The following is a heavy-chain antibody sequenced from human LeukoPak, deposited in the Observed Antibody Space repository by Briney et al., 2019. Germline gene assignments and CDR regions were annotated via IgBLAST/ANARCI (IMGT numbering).Heavy chain of an antibody. J-gene: IGHJ4*02. CDR3: VRRPVEAMGFFDY. CDR1: GYTFSRNG. CDR2: ISAYNGNT. V-gene: IGHV1-18*01. Sequence: ASVKVSCKASGYTFSRNGVSWLRQAPGQGLEWLGWISAYNGNTNYAQKFQGRVIVTTDTSTSTTYMELRSLTSDDTAVYYCVRRPVEAMGFFDYWGQGTLVTVSS. D-gene: IGHD6-19*01.